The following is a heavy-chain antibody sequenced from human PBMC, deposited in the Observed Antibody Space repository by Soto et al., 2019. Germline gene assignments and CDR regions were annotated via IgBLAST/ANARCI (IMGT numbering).Heavy chain of an antibody. Sequence: GESLKISCKGSGYSFTSYWISWVRQMPGKGLEWMGRIDPSDSYTNYSPSFQGHVTISADRSISTAYLQWSSLKASDTAMYYCARGYCSSTSCDTFDYWGQGTLVTVSS. CDR1: GYSFTSYW. CDR3: ARGYCSSTSCDTFDY. D-gene: IGHD2-2*02. J-gene: IGHJ4*02. CDR2: IDPSDSYT. V-gene: IGHV5-10-1*01.